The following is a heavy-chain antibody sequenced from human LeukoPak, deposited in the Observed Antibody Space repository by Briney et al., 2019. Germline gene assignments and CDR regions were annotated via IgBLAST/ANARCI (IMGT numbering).Heavy chain of an antibody. D-gene: IGHD3-9*01. Sequence: SGGSLRLSCEASGFTFSSYTMNWVRRAPGKGLEWVSSISSSSSYIYYVDSVKGRFTISRDNPRDTLSLLMNSLRPEDTAVYYCARGGRGRYSYYYYMDVWGEGTTVTVSS. CDR3: ARGGRGRYSYYYYMDV. J-gene: IGHJ6*03. CDR1: GFTFSSYT. CDR2: ISSSSSYI. V-gene: IGHV3-21*01.